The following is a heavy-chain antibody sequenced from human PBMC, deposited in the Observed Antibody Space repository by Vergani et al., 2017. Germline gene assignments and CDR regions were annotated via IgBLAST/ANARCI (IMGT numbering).Heavy chain of an antibody. V-gene: IGHV3-7*01. J-gene: IGHJ6*03. D-gene: IGHD2-2*01. CDR1: GFTFSSYW. Sequence: EVQLVESGGGLVQPGGSLRLSCAASGFTFSSYWMSWVRQAPGKGLEWVANIKQDGSEKYYVDSVKGRFTISRDNSKNTLYLQMNSLRAEDTAVYYCAKGCPGTSCWYYYYYMDVWGKGTTVTVSS. CDR3: AKGCPGTSCWYYYYYMDV. CDR2: IKQDGSEK.